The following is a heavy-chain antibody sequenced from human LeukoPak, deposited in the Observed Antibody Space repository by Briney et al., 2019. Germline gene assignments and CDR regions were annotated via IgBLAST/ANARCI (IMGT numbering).Heavy chain of an antibody. CDR2: IYYSGST. Sequence: SETLSLTCSVSGGSISKYYWSWIRQPPGKGLEWIGYIYYSGSTNYNPSLRSRVTISVDTSKNQFSLKLSSVTAADTAVYYCARMVSGYYYYMDVWGKGTTVTISS. CDR3: ARMVSGYYYYMDV. D-gene: IGHD1-14*01. CDR1: GGSISKYY. V-gene: IGHV4-59*01. J-gene: IGHJ6*03.